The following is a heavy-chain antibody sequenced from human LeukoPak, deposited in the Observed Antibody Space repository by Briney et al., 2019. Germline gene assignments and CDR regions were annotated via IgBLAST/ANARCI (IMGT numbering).Heavy chain of an antibody. J-gene: IGHJ4*02. V-gene: IGHV3-74*01. Sequence: GGSLRLSCAASGFTFSSYWMHWVRQAPGKGLVWVSRINSDGGTTTYADSVKGRFTISRDNAKNSLYLQMNSLRAEDTAVYYCARTYYYDSSGYYSEYYFDYWGLGTLVTVSS. D-gene: IGHD3-22*01. CDR2: INSDGGTT. CDR1: GFTFSSYW. CDR3: ARTYYYDSSGYYSEYYFDY.